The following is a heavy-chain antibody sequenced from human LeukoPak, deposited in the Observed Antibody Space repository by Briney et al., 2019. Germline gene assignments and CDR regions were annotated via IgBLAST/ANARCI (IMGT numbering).Heavy chain of an antibody. D-gene: IGHD1-26*01. CDR3: ATRNSGSYSI. J-gene: IGHJ3*02. CDR1: GGSFSGYY. V-gene: IGHV4-34*01. CDR2: INHSGST. Sequence: PSGTLSLTCAVYGGSFSGYYWSWIRQPPGKGLEWIGEINHSGSTNYDPSLKSRVTISVDTSKNQFSLKLSSVTAADTAVYYCATRNSGSYSIWGQGTMVTVSS.